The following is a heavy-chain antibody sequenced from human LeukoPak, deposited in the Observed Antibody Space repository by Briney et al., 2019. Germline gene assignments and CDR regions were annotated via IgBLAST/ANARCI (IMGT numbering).Heavy chain of an antibody. CDR1: GGSFSGYY. CDR3: ARGRELITTVTDLDY. Sequence: SETLSLTCAVYGGSFSGYYWRWIRQPPGKGLEWIGEINHSGRTNYNPSLKSRVTISVDTSKNQFSLKLSSVTAADTAVYYCARGRELITTVTDLDYWGQGTLVTVSS. J-gene: IGHJ4*02. D-gene: IGHD4-17*01. V-gene: IGHV4-34*01. CDR2: INHSGRT.